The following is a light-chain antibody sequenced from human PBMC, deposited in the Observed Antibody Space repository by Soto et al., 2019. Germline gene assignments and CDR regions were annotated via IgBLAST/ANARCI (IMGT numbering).Light chain of an antibody. V-gene: IGKV1-5*01. CDR2: DAS. CDR3: QQRSNWPLT. CDR1: QTISTW. Sequence: DIQVTQSPPTLSASVGDRVTITCRASQTISTWMAWYQQKPGKAPKLLVYDASTLQSGVASRFSGSGSGTDFTLTISSLQPEDFAVYYCQQRSNWPLTFGGGTKVDI. J-gene: IGKJ4*01.